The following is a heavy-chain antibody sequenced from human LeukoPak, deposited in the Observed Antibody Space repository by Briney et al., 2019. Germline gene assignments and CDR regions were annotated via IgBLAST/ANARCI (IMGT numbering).Heavy chain of an antibody. CDR2: IYTSGST. V-gene: IGHV4-4*07. CDR3: AREERIAARRDYYYYMDV. CDR1: GGSISSYY. Sequence: SETLSLTCTVSGGSISSYYWSWIRQPPGKGLEWIGRIYTSGSTNYNPSLKSRVTMSVDTSKNQFSLKLSSVTAADTAVYYCAREERIAARRDYYYYMDVWGKGTTVTVSS. D-gene: IGHD6-6*01. J-gene: IGHJ6*03.